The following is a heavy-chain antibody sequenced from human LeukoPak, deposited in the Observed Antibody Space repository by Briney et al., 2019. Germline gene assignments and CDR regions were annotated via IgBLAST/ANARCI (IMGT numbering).Heavy chain of an antibody. CDR1: RFTFSSYS. CDR2: ISGSSSPI. V-gene: IGHV3-48*01. CDR3: ARDFRQLWLRTFDY. D-gene: IGHD5-18*01. J-gene: IGHJ4*02. Sequence: GGSLRLSCAASRFTFSSYSMNWVRQAPGKGLEWVSYISGSSSPIYYADSVKGRLTISRDNAKNSLYLQMNSLRAEDTAVYYCARDFRQLWLRTFDYWGQGTLVTVSS.